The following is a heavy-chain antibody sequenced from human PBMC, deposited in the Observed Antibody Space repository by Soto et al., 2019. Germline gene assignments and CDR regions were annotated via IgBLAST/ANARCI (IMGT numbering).Heavy chain of an antibody. CDR3: ARVPYDSTGYFNDY. CDR1: GFTFGRHW. D-gene: IGHD3-22*01. V-gene: IGHV3-7*01. CDR2: IKQNGAET. J-gene: IGHJ4*02. Sequence: EVQLVESGGALVQPGGTLRLSCAASGFTFGRHWMSWVRQAPGKGLEWVANIKQNGAETYYAHPVQGRFTISRDNIKSILYLQMSGLRGDDTAVYSCARVPYDSTGYFNDYWGQGTLVPVSS.